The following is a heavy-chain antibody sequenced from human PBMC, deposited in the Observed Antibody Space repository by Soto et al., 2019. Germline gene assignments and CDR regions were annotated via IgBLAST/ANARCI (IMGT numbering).Heavy chain of an antibody. CDR3: ARDRPGGYGYSWDDHLYYYGMDV. Sequence: PGGSLRLSCVASGFTFSLYSMHWVRQAPGKGLEWVAVISHDGGNEYYADSVKGRFTISRDNSANTVYLEMNTLRVEDTAVFYCARDRPGGYGYSWDDHLYYYGMDVWGQGTTVTVSS. CDR1: GFTFSLYS. V-gene: IGHV3-30-3*01. CDR2: ISHDGGNE. J-gene: IGHJ6*02. D-gene: IGHD5-12*01.